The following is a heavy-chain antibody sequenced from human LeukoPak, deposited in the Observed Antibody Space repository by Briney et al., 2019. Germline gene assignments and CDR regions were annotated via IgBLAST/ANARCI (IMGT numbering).Heavy chain of an antibody. CDR2: ISSNGGST. J-gene: IGHJ4*02. Sequence: PGGSLRLSCAASGFTFSSYAMHWVRQAPGKGLEYVSAISSNGGSTYYANSVKGRFTISRDNSKNTLYLQMGSLRAEDMAVYYCASGRYCSGGSCLLDYWGQGTLVTVSS. CDR3: ASGRYCSGGSCLLDY. CDR1: GFTFSSYA. V-gene: IGHV3-64*01. D-gene: IGHD2-15*01.